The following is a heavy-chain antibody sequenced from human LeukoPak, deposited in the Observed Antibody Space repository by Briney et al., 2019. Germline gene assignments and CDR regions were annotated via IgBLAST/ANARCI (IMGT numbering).Heavy chain of an antibody. D-gene: IGHD4-17*01. Sequence: GGSLRLSCAASGFSFSKYWMYWVRQAPGKGLVWVSRISRDGSITSYAESVKGRISLSRDNAKNTLHLQMNSLRVEDTAIYYCAREGDYGDYVLDYWGQGTLVTVSS. CDR2: ISRDGSIT. V-gene: IGHV3-74*01. CDR1: GFSFSKYW. J-gene: IGHJ4*02. CDR3: AREGDYGDYVLDY.